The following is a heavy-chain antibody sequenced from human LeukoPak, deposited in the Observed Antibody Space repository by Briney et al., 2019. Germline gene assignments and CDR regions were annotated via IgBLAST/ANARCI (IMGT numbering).Heavy chain of an antibody. CDR2: IYHSGST. CDR1: GGSISSYY. J-gene: IGHJ4*02. D-gene: IGHD5-12*01. Sequence: SETLSLSCTVSGGSISSYYWSWIRQPPGKGREWIGYIYHSGSTNYNPSLKSRVTISEDTSNNQFSLKLSSVTAADTAVYYCAREVRRGGYDLGSFDYWGQGTLVTVSS. CDR3: AREVRRGGYDLGSFDY. V-gene: IGHV4-59*12.